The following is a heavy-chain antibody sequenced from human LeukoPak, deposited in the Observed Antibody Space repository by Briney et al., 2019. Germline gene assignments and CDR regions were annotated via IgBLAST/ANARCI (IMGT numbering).Heavy chain of an antibody. CDR2: IKGDGSYT. CDR1: GFTLSSYW. CDR3: SRGASSANHDY. D-gene: IGHD6-25*01. V-gene: IGHV3-74*01. J-gene: IGHJ4*02. Sequence: PGGSLRLSCAASGFTLSSYWMHWVRQAPGKGLMWVSRIKGDGSYTTYADSVMGRFTISRDNAKNTLYLQMNSLRAEDTAIYYCSRGASSANHDYWGQGTLVTVSA.